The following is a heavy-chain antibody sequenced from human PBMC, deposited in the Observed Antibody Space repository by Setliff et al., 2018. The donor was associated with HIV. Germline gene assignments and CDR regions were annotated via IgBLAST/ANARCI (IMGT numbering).Heavy chain of an antibody. CDR1: GFTFSNSG. D-gene: IGHD6-19*01. V-gene: IGHV3-30*02. Sequence: GGSLRLSCAASGFTFSNSGMHWVRQAPGKGLEWVAFIRYDDTYKYYADSVKGRFTISRDNSKNTLYLQMNSLKTEDTAVYYCSTDLPSSGFFPDYWGQGTLVTVSS. J-gene: IGHJ4*02. CDR3: STDLPSSGFFPDY. CDR2: IRYDDTYK.